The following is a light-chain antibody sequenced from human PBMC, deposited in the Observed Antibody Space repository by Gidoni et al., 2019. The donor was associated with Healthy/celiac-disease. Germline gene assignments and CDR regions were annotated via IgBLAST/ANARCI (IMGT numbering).Light chain of an antibody. Sequence: EIVLTQSPATLSLSPGDRATLSCRASQSVSSYLAWYQQKPGQAPRLLIYDASNRATGIPARFSGSGSGTDFTLTISSLEPEDFAVYYGQQRSNGLTFGGGTKVEIK. V-gene: IGKV3-11*01. J-gene: IGKJ4*01. CDR1: QSVSSY. CDR3: QQRSNGLT. CDR2: DAS.